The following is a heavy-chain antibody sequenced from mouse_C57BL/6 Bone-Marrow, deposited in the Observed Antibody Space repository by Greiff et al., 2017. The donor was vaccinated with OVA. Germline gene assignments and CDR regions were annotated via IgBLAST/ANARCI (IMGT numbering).Heavy chain of an antibody. CDR1: GYTFTSYW. Sequence: QVQLQQSGAELVRPGTSVKLSCKASGYTFTSYWMHWVKQRPGQGLEWIGVIDPSDCYTNYNQKFKGKATLTVDTSSSTAYMQLSSLTSEDSAVYYCASPGRGFAYWGQGTLVTVSA. J-gene: IGHJ3*01. V-gene: IGHV1-59*01. CDR3: ASPGRGFAY. CDR2: IDPSDCYT.